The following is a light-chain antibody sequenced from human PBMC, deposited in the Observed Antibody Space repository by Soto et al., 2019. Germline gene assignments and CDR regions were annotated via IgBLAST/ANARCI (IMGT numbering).Light chain of an antibody. CDR2: GAS. CDR3: QQYGSSSWT. J-gene: IGKJ1*01. Sequence: EIVLTQSPGTMSLSTGERATISCRASQRVSRIYLAWYQHKPGQAPRLLIYGASSRATGIPDRFSGSGSGTDFNLTISRLEPEDFAVYYCQQYGSSSWTFGRGTTVEIK. CDR1: QRVSRIY. V-gene: IGKV3-20*01.